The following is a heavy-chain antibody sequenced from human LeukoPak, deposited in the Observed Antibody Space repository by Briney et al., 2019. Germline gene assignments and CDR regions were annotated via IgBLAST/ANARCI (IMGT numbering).Heavy chain of an antibody. Sequence: SETLSLTCTVSRGSISSSGYSWGWIRQPPGKGLEWIGTIYYSGSTYYNSSLESRVTMSVDTSKNQFSLKLGSVTAADTAVYYCARHGSAYGDYGEFDYWGQGTLVTVSS. CDR2: IYYSGST. CDR1: RGSISSSGYS. D-gene: IGHD4-17*01. J-gene: IGHJ4*02. CDR3: ARHGSAYGDYGEFDY. V-gene: IGHV4-39*01.